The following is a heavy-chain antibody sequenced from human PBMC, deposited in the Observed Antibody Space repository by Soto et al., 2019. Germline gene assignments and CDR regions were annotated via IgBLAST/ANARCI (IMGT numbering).Heavy chain of an antibody. CDR3: ASPTNGSGSSVGCYFEW. CDR1: GYTFTSYA. D-gene: IGHD3-10*01. Sequence: GASVKVSCKASGYTFTSYAMHWVRQAPGQRLEWMGWINAGNGNTKYSQKFQGRVTITRDTSASTAYMEQSSLRSEDTAVYYCASPTNGSGSSVGCYFEWWVRGTRV. CDR2: INAGNGNT. V-gene: IGHV1-3*01. J-gene: IGHJ2*01.